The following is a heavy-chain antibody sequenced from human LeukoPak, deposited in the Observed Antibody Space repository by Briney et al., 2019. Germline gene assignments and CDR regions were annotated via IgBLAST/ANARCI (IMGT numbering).Heavy chain of an antibody. D-gene: IGHD3-10*01. V-gene: IGHV4-59*08. Sequence: SETLSLTCTVSGGSISNYYWSWIRQPPGKGLEWIGYIYYSGSTNYNPSLKSRVTISVDTSKNQFSLKLSSVTAADTAVYYCARHTTGYYYGSLGYWGQGTLVTVSS. CDR3: ARHTTGYYYGSLGY. CDR2: IYYSGST. CDR1: GGSISNYY. J-gene: IGHJ4*02.